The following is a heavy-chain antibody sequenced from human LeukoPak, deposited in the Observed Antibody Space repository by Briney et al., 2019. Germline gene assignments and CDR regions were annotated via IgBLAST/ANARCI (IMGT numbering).Heavy chain of an antibody. V-gene: IGHV1-2*02. Sequence: ASVKVSCKASGYTFTGYYLHWVRQAPGQGLEWMGWINPNNGVTNYAQKFQGRVSMTTDTSISTAYMDLSRLNFDDTAVYYCAKVGHPTDIVLVPAAHSGLGTFDRWGQGTLVTVSS. J-gene: IGHJ4*02. CDR2: INPNNGVT. CDR1: GYTFTGYY. D-gene: IGHD2-8*02. CDR3: AKVGHPTDIVLVPAAHSGLGTFDR.